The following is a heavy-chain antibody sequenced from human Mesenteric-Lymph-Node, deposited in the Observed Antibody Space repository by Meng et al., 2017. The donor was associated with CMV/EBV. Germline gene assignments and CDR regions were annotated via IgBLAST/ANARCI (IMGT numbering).Heavy chain of an antibody. D-gene: IGHD6-13*01. J-gene: IGHJ5*02. CDR1: GFTFSSYS. CDR2: IRYDGSNK. V-gene: IGHV3-30*02. CDR3: AKRGQAGGTFMDT. Sequence: GESLKISCAASGFTFSSYSMNWVRQAPGKGLAWVAFIRYDGSNKYYGDSVKGRFTISRDNSKNTLYLQMNSLRAEDTAVYYCAKRGQAGGTFMDTWGQGTLVTVSS.